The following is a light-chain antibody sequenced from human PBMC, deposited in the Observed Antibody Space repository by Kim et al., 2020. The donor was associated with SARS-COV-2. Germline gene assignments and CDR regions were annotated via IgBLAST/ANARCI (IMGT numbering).Light chain of an antibody. Sequence: GDSVTITCRASQSMSSWLAWYQQKPGNAPKVLIYDASSLKSGVPSRFSGSGSGTEFTLTISSLQPDDFATYYCQQYNSDSSVTFGGGTKVDIK. CDR3: QQYNSDSSVT. J-gene: IGKJ4*01. CDR2: DAS. CDR1: QSMSSW. V-gene: IGKV1-5*01.